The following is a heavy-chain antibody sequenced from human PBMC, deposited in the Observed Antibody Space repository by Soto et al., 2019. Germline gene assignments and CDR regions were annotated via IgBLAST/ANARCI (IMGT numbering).Heavy chain of an antibody. D-gene: IGHD6-13*01. V-gene: IGHV1-69*05. CDR1: GGTFSSYA. J-gene: IGHJ4*02. CDR3: AREDVAAAGTHY. CDR2: IIPIFGTA. Sequence: QVQLVQSGAEVKKPGSSVKVSCKASGGTFSSYAISWVRQAPGQGLEWMGGIIPIFGTANYAQKFQGRVTIXQXXSTSTAYMELSSLRSEDTAVYYCAREDVAAAGTHYWGQGTLVTVSS.